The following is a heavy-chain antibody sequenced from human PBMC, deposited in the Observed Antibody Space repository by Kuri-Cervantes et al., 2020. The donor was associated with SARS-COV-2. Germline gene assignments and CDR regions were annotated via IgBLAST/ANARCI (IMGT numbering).Heavy chain of an antibody. J-gene: IGHJ4*02. CDR1: GGSISSGSYY. D-gene: IGHD5-12*01. CDR2: INHSGST. V-gene: IGHV4-39*07. Sequence: SETLSLTCTVSGGSISSGSYYWSWIRQPPGKGLEWIGEINHSGSTNYNPSLKGRVTISVDTSKNQFSLKLSSVTAADTAVYYCARGIRGYSGYSDYWGQGTLVTVSS. CDR3: ARGIRGYSGYSDY.